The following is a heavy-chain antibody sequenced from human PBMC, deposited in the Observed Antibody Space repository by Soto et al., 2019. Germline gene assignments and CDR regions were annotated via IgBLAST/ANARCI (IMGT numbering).Heavy chain of an antibody. CDR1: GFTVSSKY. Sequence: EVQLVESGGGLVQPGGSLRLSCAASGFTVSSKYMSWVRQAPGKGLEWVSLIQSGGTTYYADSVKGRFTISRDSSKNMLHLQMDSLRVEDTAVYYCARDDILCCGGSRYGGPMDVWGKGTTVTVSS. V-gene: IGHV3-66*01. D-gene: IGHD2-15*01. CDR2: IQSGGTT. CDR3: ARDDILCCGGSRYGGPMDV. J-gene: IGHJ6*03.